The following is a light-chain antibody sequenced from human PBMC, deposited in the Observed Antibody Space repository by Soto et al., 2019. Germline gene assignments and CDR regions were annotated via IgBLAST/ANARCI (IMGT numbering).Light chain of an antibody. CDR2: GAS. CDR3: HQYGTSPPVT. J-gene: IGKJ5*01. V-gene: IGKV3-20*01. Sequence: ENVLTQSPGTLSLSPGERATPSCRASQSVSSSYLAWYQQKPGQAPRLLIYGASRRATGIPDRFSGSGSGTDFTLTISRLEPEDFAMYYCHQYGTSPPVTFGQGTRLEIK. CDR1: QSVSSSY.